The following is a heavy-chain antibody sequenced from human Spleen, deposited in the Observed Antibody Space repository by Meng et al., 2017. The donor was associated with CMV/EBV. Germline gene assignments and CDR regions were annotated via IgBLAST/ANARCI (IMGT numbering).Heavy chain of an antibody. CDR3: ARDRYYDSSGYLSGFDY. Sequence: FTFSYYDMSWIRQAPGKGLEWVSYISSSGSTIYYADSVKGRFTISRDNAKNSLYLQMNSLRAEDTAVYYCARDRYYDSSGYLSGFDYWGQGTLVTVSS. J-gene: IGHJ4*02. V-gene: IGHV3-11*04. D-gene: IGHD3-22*01. CDR1: FTFSYYD. CDR2: ISSSGSTI.